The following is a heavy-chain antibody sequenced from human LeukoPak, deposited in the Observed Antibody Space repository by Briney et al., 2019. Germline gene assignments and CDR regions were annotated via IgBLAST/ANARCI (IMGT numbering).Heavy chain of an antibody. J-gene: IGHJ4*02. V-gene: IGHV4-31*03. CDR2: IYHSGST. CDR3: ARSSSSPRLVY. CDR1: RGSISSGAYY. D-gene: IGHD6-6*01. Sequence: PSETLSLTCTVSRGSISSGAYYWSWIRQHPGKGLEWLGYIYHSGSTYYNPSLESRISISLDTSKNQFSLKLSSVTAADTAVYYCARSSSSPRLVYWGQGTLVTVSS.